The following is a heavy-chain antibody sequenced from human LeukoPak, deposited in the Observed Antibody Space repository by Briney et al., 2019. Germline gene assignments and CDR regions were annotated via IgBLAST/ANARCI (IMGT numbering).Heavy chain of an antibody. CDR2: ISSNGGST. Sequence: PGGSLRLTCSASGFTFSSYAMHWVRQAPGKGLEYVSAISSNGGSTYYADSVKGRFTISRDNAENSLYLQMNSLRAEDTAVYYCALPDYWGQGTLVTVSS. CDR1: GFTFSSYA. CDR3: ALPDY. J-gene: IGHJ4*02. V-gene: IGHV3-64*04. D-gene: IGHD1-26*01.